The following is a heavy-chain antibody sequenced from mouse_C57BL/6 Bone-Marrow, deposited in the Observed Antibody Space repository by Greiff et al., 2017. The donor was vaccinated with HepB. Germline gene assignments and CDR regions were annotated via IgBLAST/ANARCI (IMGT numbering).Heavy chain of an antibody. V-gene: IGHV5-17*01. CDR2: ISSGSSTI. Sequence: EVKLVESGGGLVKPGGSLKLSCAASGFTFSDYGIHWVRQAPEKGLEWVAYISSGSSTIYYADTVKGRFTISRDNAKNTLFLQMTSLRSEDTAMYYCASVYRPYWGQGTLVTVSA. CDR3: ASVYRPY. CDR1: GFTFSDYG. J-gene: IGHJ3*01. D-gene: IGHD2-14*01.